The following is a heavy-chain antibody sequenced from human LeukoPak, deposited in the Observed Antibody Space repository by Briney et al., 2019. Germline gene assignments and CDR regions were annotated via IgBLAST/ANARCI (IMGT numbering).Heavy chain of an antibody. J-gene: IGHJ5*02. CDR3: ARDSRYDSSGHAP. V-gene: IGHV4-39*07. CDR2: AYYNGET. D-gene: IGHD3-22*01. Sequence: PSETLSLTCTVSGGSIISDTYYWAWIRQPPGKGLGWIGSAYYNGETYYNPSLKSRVTISVDTSKSQFSLKLTSVTAADTAVYFCARDSRYDSSGHAPWGQGSLVTVSS. CDR1: GGSIISDTYY.